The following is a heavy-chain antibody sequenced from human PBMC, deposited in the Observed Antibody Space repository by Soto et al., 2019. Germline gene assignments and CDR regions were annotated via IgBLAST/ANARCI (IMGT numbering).Heavy chain of an antibody. Sequence: KFTSYWIAWVRQMPGEGLEWMGIIYAGDSDTRYSPSIQGQVTISADKSINSVYLQWSSLKASDTATYYCARGEYDCWSGDKPSFGYYYGMDVWGQGTTVTVSS. CDR1: KFTSYW. CDR3: ARGEYDCWSGDKPSFGYYYGMDV. CDR2: IYAGDSDT. J-gene: IGHJ6*02. V-gene: IGHV5-51*01. D-gene: IGHD3-3*01.